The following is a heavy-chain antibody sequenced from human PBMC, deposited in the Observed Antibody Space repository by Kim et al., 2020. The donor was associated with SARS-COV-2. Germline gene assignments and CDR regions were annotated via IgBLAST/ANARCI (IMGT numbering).Heavy chain of an antibody. CDR1: GYSFTSYW. Sequence: GESLKISCKGSGYSFTSYWIGWVRQMPGKGLEWMGIIYPGDSDTRYSPSFQGQVTISADKSISTAYLQWSSLKASDTAMYYCARRITIFGVFDAFDIWGQGTMVTVSS. V-gene: IGHV5-51*01. CDR2: IYPGDSDT. D-gene: IGHD3-3*01. J-gene: IGHJ3*02. CDR3: ARRITIFGVFDAFDI.